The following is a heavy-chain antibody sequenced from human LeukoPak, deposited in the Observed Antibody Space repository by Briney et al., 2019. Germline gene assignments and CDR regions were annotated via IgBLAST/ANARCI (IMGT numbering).Heavy chain of an antibody. CDR2: IIPILGIA. V-gene: IGHV1-69*04. D-gene: IGHD1-26*01. CDR3: ARSKRVGATQV. CDR1: GGTFSSYA. Sequence: SVKVSCKASGGTFSSYAISWVRQAPGQGLEWMGRIIPILGIANYAQKLQGRVTMTTDTSTSTAYMELRSLRSDDTAVYYCARSKRVGATQVWGQGTLVTVSS. J-gene: IGHJ4*02.